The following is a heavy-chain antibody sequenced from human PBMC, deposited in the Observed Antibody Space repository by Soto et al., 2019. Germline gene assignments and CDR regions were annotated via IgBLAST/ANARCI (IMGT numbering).Heavy chain of an antibody. CDR3: ARGDCVGGTCYSLAGSFYYYMDV. CDR2: INSDGSVS. J-gene: IGHJ6*03. Sequence: EVTLVESGGGLVQPGGSLRLSCAASGFTFSNYWMYWVRQAPGKGLVWVSRINSDGSVSSYADSVKGRLTISRDNVKNTLYLQMNSLRAEDTAVYYCARGDCVGGTCYSLAGSFYYYMDVWGKGTTVTVFS. V-gene: IGHV3-74*01. CDR1: GFTFSNYW. D-gene: IGHD2-15*01.